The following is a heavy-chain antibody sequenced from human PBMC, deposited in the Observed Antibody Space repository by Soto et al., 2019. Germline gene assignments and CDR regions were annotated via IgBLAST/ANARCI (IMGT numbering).Heavy chain of an antibody. CDR3: AKDRGSSSWPLDY. V-gene: IGHV3-30*18. CDR1: GFTFSSYG. D-gene: IGHD6-13*01. CDR2: ISYDGSNK. Sequence: GGSLRLFCAASGFTFSSYGMHWVRQAPGKGLEWVAVISYDGSNKYYADSVKGRFTISRDNSKNTLYLQMNSLRAEDTAVYYCAKDRGSSSWPLDYWGQGTLVTVSS. J-gene: IGHJ4*02.